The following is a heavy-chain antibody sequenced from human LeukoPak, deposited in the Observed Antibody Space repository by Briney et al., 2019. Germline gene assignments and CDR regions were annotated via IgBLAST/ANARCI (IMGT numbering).Heavy chain of an antibody. Sequence: GGSLILSCAASGFTFSSYSMNWVRQAPGKGLEWVSVIYSGGNTYYADSVKGRFTISRDNSKNTVYLQMNSLRAEDTAVYYCARGETSSYDYWGQGTLVTVSS. CDR1: GFTFSSYS. V-gene: IGHV3-53*01. CDR2: IYSGGNT. D-gene: IGHD2-2*01. CDR3: ARGETSSYDY. J-gene: IGHJ4*02.